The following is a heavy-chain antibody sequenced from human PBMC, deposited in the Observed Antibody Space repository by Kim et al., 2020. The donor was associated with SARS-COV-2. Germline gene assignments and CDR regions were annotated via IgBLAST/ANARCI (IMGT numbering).Heavy chain of an antibody. CDR2: IKKDGSEK. J-gene: IGHJ4*02. D-gene: IGHD6-19*01. Sequence: GGSLRLSCAASGFSISDYWMNWVRQAPGKGPEWVANIKKDGSEKFYLASVTGRFTISRDNAKNSVYLQMNSLTTEDTAVYYCAGGRGWLIDYWGQGSLVTVS. V-gene: IGHV3-7*01. CDR3: AGGRGWLIDY. CDR1: GFSISDYW.